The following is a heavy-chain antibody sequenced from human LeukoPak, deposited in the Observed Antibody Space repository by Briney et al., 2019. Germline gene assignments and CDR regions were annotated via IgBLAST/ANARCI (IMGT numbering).Heavy chain of an antibody. Sequence: GGSLRLSCEASGFIFRSYDMAWVRQAPGKGLDWIAYIGGRTNYIFYADSVKGRFTISRDNANNSLFLQMNSLRPEDSAVYYCVRDLAAAGTWFDYWGQGTLVSVSS. CDR2: IGGRTNYI. CDR1: GFIFRSYD. D-gene: IGHD6-13*01. CDR3: VRDLAAAGTWFDY. J-gene: IGHJ4*02. V-gene: IGHV3-21*05.